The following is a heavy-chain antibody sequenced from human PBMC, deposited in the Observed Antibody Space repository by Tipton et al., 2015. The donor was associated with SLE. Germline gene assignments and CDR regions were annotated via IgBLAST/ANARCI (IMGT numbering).Heavy chain of an antibody. V-gene: IGHV4-59*12. J-gene: IGHJ6*03. CDR3: AKAPGLERDYFYYYYMDV. CDR1: GGSISSYY. D-gene: IGHD3/OR15-3a*01. Sequence: TLSLTCTVSGGSISSYYWSWIRQPPGKGLEWIGYIYYSGSTNYNPSLKSRVTTSVDTSKNQFSLKLSSVTAADTAVYYCAKAPGLERDYFYYYYMDVWGKGTTVTVSS. CDR2: IYYSGST.